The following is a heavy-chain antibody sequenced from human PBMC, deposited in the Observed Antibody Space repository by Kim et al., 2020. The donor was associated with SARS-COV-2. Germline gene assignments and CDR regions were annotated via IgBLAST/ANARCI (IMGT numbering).Heavy chain of an antibody. D-gene: IGHD1-26*01. CDR3: ARDYLVGASIIGY. CDR1: GFTFSSYA. CDR2: ISYDGSNK. Sequence: GGSLRLSCAASGFTFSSYAMHWVRQAPGKGLEWVAVISYDGSNKYYADSAKGRFTISRDNSKNTLYLQMNSLRAEDTAVYYCARDYLVGASIIGYWGQGT. V-gene: IGHV3-30-3*01. J-gene: IGHJ4*02.